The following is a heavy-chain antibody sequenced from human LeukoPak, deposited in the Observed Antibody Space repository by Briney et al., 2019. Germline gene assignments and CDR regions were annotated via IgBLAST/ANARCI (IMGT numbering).Heavy chain of an antibody. V-gene: IGHV3-48*01. D-gene: IGHD3-10*01. CDR3: ARAAGSD. CDR2: ISSSSTTI. CDR1: RFTFSNYG. Sequence: GSLRLSCSASRFTFSNYGMKWVRQGPGKGLEWVSYISSSSTTIYYADSVKGRFTISRDNAKNSLYLQMNSLRAEDTAVYYCARAAGSDWGQGTLVTVSS. J-gene: IGHJ4*02.